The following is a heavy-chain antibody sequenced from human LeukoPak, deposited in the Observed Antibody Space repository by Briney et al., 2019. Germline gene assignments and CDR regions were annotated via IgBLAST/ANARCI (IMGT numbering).Heavy chain of an antibody. V-gene: IGHV3-23*01. CDR3: ASRTWTGPDYYAFDI. J-gene: IGHJ3*02. CDR2: EGSAGGT. D-gene: IGHD3/OR15-3a*01. CDR1: GFTFSNYA. Sequence: PGGSLRLSCAASGFTFSNYAVAWVRQAPGKGLEWVSAEGSAGGTYYADSVRGRFTISRDNSGNTLSLQMSSLRVEDTALYYCASRTWTGPDYYAFDIWGQGTMVTVSS.